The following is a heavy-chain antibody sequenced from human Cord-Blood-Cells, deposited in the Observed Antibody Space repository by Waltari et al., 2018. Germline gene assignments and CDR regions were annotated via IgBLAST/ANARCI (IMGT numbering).Heavy chain of an antibody. CDR1: GGSISSYY. CDR3: ASGGFSYGLGAFDI. V-gene: IGHV4-59*01. CDR2: IYYNGST. D-gene: IGHD5-18*01. Sequence: QVQLQASGPGLVKPSETLSLTCTVSGGSISSYYWCWIRQPPGKGLEWIGYIYYNGSTNDNPPRTRRVPISVCTSESQLSLELGSVTAADTAVYYCASGGFSYGLGAFDIWGQGTMATVSS. J-gene: IGHJ3*02.